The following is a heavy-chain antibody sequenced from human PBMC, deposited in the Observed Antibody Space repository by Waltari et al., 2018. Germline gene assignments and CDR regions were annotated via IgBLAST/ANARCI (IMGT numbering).Heavy chain of an antibody. V-gene: IGHV4-4*02. CDR3: ARNQYSNGCFDW. Sequence: QVQLQESGPGLVKTSGTLSLTCTLSSASIGTSDWWSWVRQPPGKGLEWVGQIYHTGSTKYNPSLKSRVTVSIDKSKNQFSLNLTSVTTADTATYYGARNQYSNGCFDWWGQGALVTVSS. J-gene: IGHJ5*01. D-gene: IGHD3-22*01. CDR2: IYHTGST. CDR1: SASIGTSDW.